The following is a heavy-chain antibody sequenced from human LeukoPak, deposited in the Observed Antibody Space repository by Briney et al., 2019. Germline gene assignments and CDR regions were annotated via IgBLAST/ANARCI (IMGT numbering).Heavy chain of an antibody. CDR2: LNTDGSSS. CDR3: ARGRSGNYFDS. Sequence: GGSLRLSCAASGFTFTNYAMNWVRQAPGKGLVWVSRLNTDGSSSAYADSVKGRFTISRDNAKNILYLQMNNLRAEDTAVYYCARGRSGNYFDSWGQGTLVTVSS. D-gene: IGHD6-19*01. CDR1: GFTFTNYA. V-gene: IGHV3-74*01. J-gene: IGHJ4*02.